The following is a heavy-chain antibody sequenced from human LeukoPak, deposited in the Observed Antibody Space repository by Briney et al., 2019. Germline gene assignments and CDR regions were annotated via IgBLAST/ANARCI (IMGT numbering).Heavy chain of an antibody. CDR1: GITFSSYG. Sequence: PGGSLRLSCAASGITFSSYGMSWVRQAPGKGLEWVSSISSTGGTTYYADSVKGRFTISRDNAKNSLYLQMNSLRAEDTAVYYCARDEYSNYFDYWGQGTLVTVSS. V-gene: IGHV3-21*01. J-gene: IGHJ4*02. CDR2: ISSTGGTT. CDR3: ARDEYSNYFDY. D-gene: IGHD4-11*01.